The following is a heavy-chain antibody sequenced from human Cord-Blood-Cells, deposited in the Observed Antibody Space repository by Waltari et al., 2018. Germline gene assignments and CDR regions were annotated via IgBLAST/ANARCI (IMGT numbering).Heavy chain of an antibody. CDR2: ISDCNATT. CDR1: GYTFTSYG. CDR3: ARGDAFDS. V-gene: IGHV1-18*01. J-gene: IGHJ3*02. Sequence: QVQLVQSGAEVKKPGASVKVSCKASGYTFTSYGSSWVRQAPGQGLEGMGWISDCNATTNTARKLKGRVTMTTDTTTSTAYMELRRLRSDDTAVYYCARGDAFDSWGQGTMVTVSS.